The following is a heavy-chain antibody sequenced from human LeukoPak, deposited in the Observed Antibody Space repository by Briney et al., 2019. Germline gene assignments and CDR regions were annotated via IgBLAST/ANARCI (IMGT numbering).Heavy chain of an antibody. CDR2: ISFSGSPT. D-gene: IGHD3-22*01. CDR1: GFTFSDYY. Sequence: GGSLRLSCAASGFTFSDYYMSWIRQAPGKGLEWVSYISFSGSPTQYADSVKGRFTISRDNAKNSLYLQMNSLRDEDTAVYYCARDRAYYYHSSGYYYFDHWGQGTLVTVSS. CDR3: ARDRAYYYHSSGYYYFDH. V-gene: IGHV3-11*01. J-gene: IGHJ4*02.